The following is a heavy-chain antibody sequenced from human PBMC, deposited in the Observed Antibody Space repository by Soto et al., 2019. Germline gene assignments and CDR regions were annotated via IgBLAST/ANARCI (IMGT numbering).Heavy chain of an antibody. Sequence: PPETLSLTCTVAAGSMSSNYWSCDRQSPGKGLGWIGYIHESGTNRYNPSLRTRVTISAGTAKNQFSLQLSSVTAADTAVYYCARGEGLLRLSECLFFFEHWGQGALVTVSS. CDR1: AGSMSSNY. D-gene: IGHD3-3*01. CDR3: ARGEGLLRLSECLFFFEH. CDR2: IHESGTN. J-gene: IGHJ4*02. V-gene: IGHV4-59*01.